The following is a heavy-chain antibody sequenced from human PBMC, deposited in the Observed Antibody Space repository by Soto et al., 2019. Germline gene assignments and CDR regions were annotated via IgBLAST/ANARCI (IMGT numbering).Heavy chain of an antibody. V-gene: IGHV4-4*02. Sequence: SETLSLTCAVSGGSISSSNWWSWVRQPPGEGLEWIGEIYHSGSTNYNPSLKSRVTISVDKSKNQFSLKLSSVTAADTAVYYCARDVPNYSLRWFDPWGQGTLVTVSS. CDR2: IYHSGST. CDR1: GGSISSSNW. D-gene: IGHD4-4*01. CDR3: ARDVPNYSLRWFDP. J-gene: IGHJ5*02.